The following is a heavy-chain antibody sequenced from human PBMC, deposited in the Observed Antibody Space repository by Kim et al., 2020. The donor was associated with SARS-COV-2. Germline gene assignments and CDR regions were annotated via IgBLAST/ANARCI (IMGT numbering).Heavy chain of an antibody. J-gene: IGHJ4*02. V-gene: IGHV3-23*01. D-gene: IGHD2-15*01. CDR3: AKDSAVVHEY. CDR2: SSSSGSNT. Sequence: GGSLRLSCAASGFTFSSYAMSWVRQAPGKGLEWVSASSSSGSNTYYADSVRGRFTISRDNSKNTVSLQMSSLRPEDTALYYCAKDSAVVHEYWGQGTLVT. CDR1: GFTFSSYA.